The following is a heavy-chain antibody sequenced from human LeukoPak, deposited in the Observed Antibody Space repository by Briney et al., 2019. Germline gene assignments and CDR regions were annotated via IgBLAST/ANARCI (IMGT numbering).Heavy chain of an antibody. CDR1: GYTFTSYY. CDR3: ARDRVVVVVAATVVDGMDV. V-gene: IGHV1-46*01. J-gene: IGHJ6*02. D-gene: IGHD2-15*01. CDR2: INPSGGST. Sequence: ASVKVSCKASGYTFTSYYMHWVRQAPGPGLEWMGIINPSGGSTSYAQKFQGRVTMTRDTSTSTVYMELSSLRSEDTAVYYCARDRVVVVVAATVVDGMDVWGQGTTVTVSS.